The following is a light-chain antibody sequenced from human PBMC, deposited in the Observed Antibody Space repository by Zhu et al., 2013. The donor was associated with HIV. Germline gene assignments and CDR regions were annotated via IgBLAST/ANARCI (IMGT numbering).Light chain of an antibody. CDR2: WAS. CDR1: QSVSSN. Sequence: EILLTQSPGTLSLSPGERATFSCRASQSVSSNLAWYQQKPGQPPKLLIYWASTRESGVPDRFSGSGSGTDFTLTISSLQAEDVAVYYCQQYYSTPRTFGQGTKVEIK. J-gene: IGKJ1*01. V-gene: IGKV4-1*01. CDR3: QQYYSTPRT.